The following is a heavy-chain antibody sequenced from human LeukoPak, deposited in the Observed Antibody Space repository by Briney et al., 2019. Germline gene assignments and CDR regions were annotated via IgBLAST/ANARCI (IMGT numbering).Heavy chain of an antibody. D-gene: IGHD1-1*01. J-gene: IGHJ6*03. V-gene: IGHV1-69*06. Sequence: SVKVSCKASGGTFSSYAISWVRQAPGQGLEWMGGTIPIFGTANYAQKFQGRVTITADKSTSTAYMELSSLRSEDTAVHYCARSKTGTTDYYYYMDVWGKGTTVTVSS. CDR2: TIPIFGTA. CDR3: ARSKTGTTDYYYYMDV. CDR1: GGTFSSYA.